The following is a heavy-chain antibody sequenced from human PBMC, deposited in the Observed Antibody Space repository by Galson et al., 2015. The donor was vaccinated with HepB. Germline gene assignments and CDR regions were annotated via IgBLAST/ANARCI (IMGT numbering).Heavy chain of an antibody. J-gene: IGHJ4*02. V-gene: IGHV3-23*01. CDR1: GFTFSSYA. D-gene: IGHD5-12*01. Sequence: SLRLSCAASGFTFSSYAMSWVRQAPGKGLEWVSAISGSGGSTYYADSVKGRFTISRDNSKNTLYLQMNSLRAEDTAVYYCAILPSGYDYQHFDYWGQGTLVTVSS. CDR3: AILPSGYDYQHFDY. CDR2: ISGSGGST.